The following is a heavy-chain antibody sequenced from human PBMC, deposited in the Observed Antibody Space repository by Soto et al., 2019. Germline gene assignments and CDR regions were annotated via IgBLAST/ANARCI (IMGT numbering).Heavy chain of an antibody. Sequence: RALWVSCGDPGCTCSSYAMHWVGRAPGKGLEWVAVISYDGSNKYYADSVKGRFTISRDNSKNTLYLQMNSLRAEDTAVYYCARDWGIVATVGMDVWGQGTTVTVSS. CDR2: ISYDGSNK. CDR1: GCTCSSYA. J-gene: IGHJ6*02. D-gene: IGHD5-12*01. CDR3: ARDWGIVATVGMDV. V-gene: IGHV3-30-3*01.